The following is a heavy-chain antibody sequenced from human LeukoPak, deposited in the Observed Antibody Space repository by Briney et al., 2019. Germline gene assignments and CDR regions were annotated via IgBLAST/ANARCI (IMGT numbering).Heavy chain of an antibody. V-gene: IGHV1-2*02. Sequence: ASVKVSCKASGYTFTGYYMHWVRQAPGQGLEWMGWINPNSGGTNYAQKFQGRVTMTTDTSTSTAYMELRSLRSDDTAVYYCARARYSSGWWVYWGQGTLVTVSS. CDR3: ARARYSSGWWVY. J-gene: IGHJ4*02. D-gene: IGHD6-19*01. CDR2: INPNSGGT. CDR1: GYTFTGYY.